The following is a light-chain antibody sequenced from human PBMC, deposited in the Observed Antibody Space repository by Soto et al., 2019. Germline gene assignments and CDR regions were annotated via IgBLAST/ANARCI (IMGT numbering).Light chain of an antibody. CDR1: QGINNY. CDR2: AAS. J-gene: IGKJ1*01. CDR3: QKYNREPWK. Sequence: DIQMTQSPSYLSASVGDRVTITCRASQGINNYLVWYKQKPGKVPKLRIYAASTLQSGVPSRFSGSGSGTDLPLTISSRQPEDVATYSWQKYNREPWKFGQGTKVEIK. V-gene: IGKV1-27*01.